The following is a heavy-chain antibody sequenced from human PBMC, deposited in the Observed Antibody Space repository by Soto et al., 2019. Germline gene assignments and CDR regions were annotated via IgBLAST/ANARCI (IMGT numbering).Heavy chain of an antibody. D-gene: IGHD3-3*01. Sequence: EVQLVESGGGLVKPGGSLRLSCAASGFTFSNAWMSWVRQAPGKGLEWVGRIKSKTDGGTTDYAAPVKGRFTISRDDSKNTLYLQMNSLKTEYTAVYYCTTRKLRFLEWLFGDDAFDIWGQGTMVTVSS. J-gene: IGHJ3*02. CDR2: IKSKTDGGTT. CDR1: GFTFSNAW. V-gene: IGHV3-15*01. CDR3: TTRKLRFLEWLFGDDAFDI.